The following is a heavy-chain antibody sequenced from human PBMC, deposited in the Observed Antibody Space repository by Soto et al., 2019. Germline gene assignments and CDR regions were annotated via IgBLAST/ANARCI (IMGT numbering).Heavy chain of an antibody. Sequence: EVQLVETGGGLIQPGGSLRLSCAASGFTVSSNYMSWVRQAPGKGLEWVSVIYSGGSTYYADSGKGRFTISRDNSKNTLYLQMNSVRAEDTAVYYCAREVSKARFDPWGQGTLVTVSS. D-gene: IGHD6-13*01. J-gene: IGHJ5*02. V-gene: IGHV3-53*02. CDR1: GFTVSSNY. CDR3: AREVSKARFDP. CDR2: IYSGGST.